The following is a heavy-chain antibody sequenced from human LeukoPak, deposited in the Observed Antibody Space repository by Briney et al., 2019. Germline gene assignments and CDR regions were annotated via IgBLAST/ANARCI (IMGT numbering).Heavy chain of an antibody. D-gene: IGHD3-22*01. CDR2: IYHSGST. Sequence: PSETLSLTCAVSGSSISGSYWSWIRQPPGKGLEWIGEIYHSGSTNYNPSLKSRVTISQDTSKNKFSLKLRSVTAADTAVYYCARGRISSSVNCNRNCFASWRQRTLVAVSS. J-gene: IGHJ5*01. CDR1: GSSISGSY. V-gene: IGHV4-34*01. CDR3: ARGRISSSVNCNRNCFAS.